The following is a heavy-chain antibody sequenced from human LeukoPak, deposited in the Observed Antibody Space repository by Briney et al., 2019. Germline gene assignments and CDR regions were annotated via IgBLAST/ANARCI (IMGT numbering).Heavy chain of an antibody. CDR2: IRCDGSTI. J-gene: IGHJ4*02. CDR1: GFTFSDYD. V-gene: IGHV3-11*01. D-gene: IGHD3-22*01. CDR3: AREGRGYYGDFDY. Sequence: PGGSLRLSCSASGFTFSDYDMNWIRQAPGKGLEWVSYIRCDGSTIYDADSVKGRFFISRDNARNSLYLQMNSLRAEDTAVYYCAREGRGYYGDFDYWGQGTLVTVSS.